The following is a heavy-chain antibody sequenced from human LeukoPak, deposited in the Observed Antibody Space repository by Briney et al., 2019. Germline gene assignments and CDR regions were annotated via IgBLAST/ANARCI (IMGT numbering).Heavy chain of an antibody. V-gene: IGHV3-30*18. Sequence: PGGSLRLSCAASGFTFSSYGMQWVRQAPGKGLEWVAVVSSDGSTKYYADSVKGRFTISRDNSKDTLHLQMYSLSAEDTAVYYCAKGTSSSCYSAPNYWGQGTLVTVSS. J-gene: IGHJ4*02. CDR2: VSSDGSTK. D-gene: IGHD2-15*01. CDR1: GFTFSSYG. CDR3: AKGTSSSCYSAPNY.